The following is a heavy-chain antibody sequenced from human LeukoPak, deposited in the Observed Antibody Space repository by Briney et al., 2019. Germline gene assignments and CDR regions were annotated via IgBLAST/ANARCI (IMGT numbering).Heavy chain of an antibody. Sequence: KSGGSLRLSCAASRFTFSNYWMNWFRQAPGKGLEWVANINQDGSEKNYVDSVKGRFTISRDNAKNSLYLQMNSLRAEDTAVYYCAKVGGSGWYFDYWGQGTLVTVSS. V-gene: IGHV3-7*01. CDR2: INQDGSEK. D-gene: IGHD6-19*01. CDR3: AKVGGSGWYFDY. J-gene: IGHJ4*02. CDR1: RFTFSNYW.